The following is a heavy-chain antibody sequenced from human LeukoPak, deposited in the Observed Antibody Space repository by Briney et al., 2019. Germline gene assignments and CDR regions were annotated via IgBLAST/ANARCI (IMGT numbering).Heavy chain of an antibody. CDR1: GFTFSSYS. D-gene: IGHD3-3*01. CDR3: ARGESITIFGVVISDFDSGSTGLSPY. V-gene: IGHV3-21*01. J-gene: IGHJ4*02. Sequence: GGSLRLSCAASGFTFSSYSMNWVRQAPGKGLEWVSYISSSSSYIYYADSVKGRFTISRDNDKNSLYLQMNSLRAEDTAVYYCARGESITIFGVVISDFDSGSTGLSPYWGQGTLVTVSS. CDR2: ISSSSSYI.